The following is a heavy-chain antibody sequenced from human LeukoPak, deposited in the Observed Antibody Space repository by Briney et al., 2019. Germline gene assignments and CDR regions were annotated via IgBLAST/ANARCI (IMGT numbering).Heavy chain of an antibody. CDR1: GYTLTELS. D-gene: IGHD6-19*01. V-gene: IGHV1-24*01. CDR3: ARGPRVAGNYYYMDV. CDR2: FDPEDGET. J-gene: IGHJ6*03. Sequence: ASVKVSCKVSGYTLTELSMHWVRQAPGKGLEWMGGFDPEDGETIYAQKFQGRVTITRDTSANTAYMELSSLRSEDMAVYYCARGPRVAGNYYYMDVWGKGTTVTVSS.